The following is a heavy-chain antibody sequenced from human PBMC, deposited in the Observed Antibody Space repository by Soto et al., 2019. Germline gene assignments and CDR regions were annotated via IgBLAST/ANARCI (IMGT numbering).Heavy chain of an antibody. J-gene: IGHJ6*02. V-gene: IGHV3-48*02. CDR1: GFTFSSYS. Sequence: SLRLSCAASGFTFSSYSMNWVRQAPGKGLEWVSYISSSSSTIYYADSVKGRFTISRDNAKNSLYLQMNSLRDEDTAVYYCASSYGHSDYYYGIDVWGQGTTVTVSS. CDR3: ASSYGHSDYYYGIDV. CDR2: ISSSSSTI. D-gene: IGHD2-15*01.